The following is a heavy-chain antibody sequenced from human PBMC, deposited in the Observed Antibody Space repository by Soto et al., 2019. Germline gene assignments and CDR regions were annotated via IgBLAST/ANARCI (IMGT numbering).Heavy chain of an antibody. CDR2: IWYDGSNT. D-gene: IGHD6-13*01. CDR3: ARDRVLGGGQQLVRLAY. CDR1: GFTFSSYG. Sequence: QVQLVESGGGVVQPGRSLRLSCAASGFTFSSYGMHWVRQAPGKGLEWVAVIWYDGSNTDYADSVKGRFTISRDNYKNTLYLQMNSLRAEDTAVYYCARDRVLGGGQQLVRLAYWGQGTLVTVSS. J-gene: IGHJ4*02. V-gene: IGHV3-33*01.